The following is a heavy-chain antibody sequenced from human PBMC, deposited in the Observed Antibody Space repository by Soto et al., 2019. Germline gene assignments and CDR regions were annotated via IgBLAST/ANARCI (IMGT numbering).Heavy chain of an antibody. Sequence: QITLKESGPTLVKPTQTLTLTCTFSGFSLSSTRMAVGWIRQPPGKALEWLALIYWDDDKRYSPFLKSRLTITKDTPKNQVVLTMSNMVPVDTARYYCAHIVVAGVGYHFDYWGQGTLVTVSS. V-gene: IGHV2-5*02. CDR2: IYWDDDK. D-gene: IGHD6-19*01. CDR3: AHIVVAGVGYHFDY. J-gene: IGHJ4*02. CDR1: GFSLSSTRMA.